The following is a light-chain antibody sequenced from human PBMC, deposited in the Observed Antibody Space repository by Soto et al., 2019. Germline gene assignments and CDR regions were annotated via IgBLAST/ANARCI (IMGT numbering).Light chain of an antibody. CDR1: QSVSSN. Sequence: EIVMTQSPATLSVSPGERATLSCRASQSVSSNLAWYQQKPGQAPRLLIYGASTRATGIPARFSGSGSGTEFTLPISSLQSEDFGVYYCQQYNNWPPAFGQGTKLEIK. CDR3: QQYNNWPPA. V-gene: IGKV3-15*01. J-gene: IGKJ2*01. CDR2: GAS.